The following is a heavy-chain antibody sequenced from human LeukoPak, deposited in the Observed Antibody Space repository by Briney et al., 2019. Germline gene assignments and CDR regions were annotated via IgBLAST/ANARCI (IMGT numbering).Heavy chain of an antibody. CDR3: ASTVNGGTYYYGMDV. D-gene: IGHD2-8*01. Sequence: KSGGSLRLSCAASGFTFSSYSMNWVRQAPGKGLEWVSSISSSRSYIYYADSVKGRFTISRDNAKNSLYLQMNSLRAEDTAVYYCASTVNGGTYYYGMDVWGQGTTVTVSS. J-gene: IGHJ6*02. V-gene: IGHV3-21*01. CDR2: ISSSRSYI. CDR1: GFTFSSYS.